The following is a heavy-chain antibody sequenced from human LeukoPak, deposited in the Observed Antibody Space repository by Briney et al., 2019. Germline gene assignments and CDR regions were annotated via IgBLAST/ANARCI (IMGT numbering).Heavy chain of an antibody. CDR2: IYPGDSDT. J-gene: IGHJ5*02. Sequence: GESLKISFKGSGYRFTSYWIGWVRPMPGKGLEWMGIIYPGDSDTRYSPSFQGQVTISADKSINPAYLPWSRLKAPDPAVDYCARLTSGSPNWFDPWGKGTLVSVS. V-gene: IGHV5-51*01. CDR1: GYRFTSYW. D-gene: IGHD1-26*01. CDR3: ARLTSGSPNWFDP.